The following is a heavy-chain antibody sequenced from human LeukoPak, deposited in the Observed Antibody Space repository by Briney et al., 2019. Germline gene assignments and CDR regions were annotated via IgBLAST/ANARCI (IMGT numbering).Heavy chain of an antibody. CDR3: AIRHTVGGAFDI. Sequence: ASVKVSCKASGYTFTSYYMLWVRQAPGQGLEWMGIINPSGGSTSYAQKLQGRVTMTRDTSTSTVYMELSSLRSEDTAVYYCAIRHTVGGAFDIWGQGTMVTVPS. D-gene: IGHD4-4*01. V-gene: IGHV1-46*04. J-gene: IGHJ3*02. CDR2: INPSGGST. CDR1: GYTFTSYY.